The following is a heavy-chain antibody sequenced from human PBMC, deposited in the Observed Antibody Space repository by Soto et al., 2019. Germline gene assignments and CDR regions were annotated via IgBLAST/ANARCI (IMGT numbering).Heavy chain of an antibody. J-gene: IGHJ1*01. CDR1: GFRFSTYG. CDR3: ARDFTSSALDH. Sequence: GGSLRLSCAASGFRFSTYGMHWVRQAPGKGLEWVAIIWFDGTNRDYADSVKGRFTISRDNSKNTMYLQMNSLRVEDTGVYYCARDFTSSALDHWGQGTVVTDSS. D-gene: IGHD6-6*01. V-gene: IGHV3-33*01. CDR2: IWFDGTNR.